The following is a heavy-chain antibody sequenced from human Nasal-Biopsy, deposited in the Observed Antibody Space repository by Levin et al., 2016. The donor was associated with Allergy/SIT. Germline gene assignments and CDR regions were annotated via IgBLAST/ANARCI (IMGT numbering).Heavy chain of an antibody. Sequence: GGSLRLSCAASGFTFSTYGMHWVRQAPGKGLEWVTFIRYDGSNENHADSVKGRFTGSRDNSKNTLYLQMNSLRPEDTAMYFCAKGMATYSGYDPLDSWGQGTLVTVSS. D-gene: IGHD5-12*01. V-gene: IGHV3-30*02. J-gene: IGHJ4*02. CDR3: AKGMATYSGYDPLDS. CDR2: IRYDGSNE. CDR1: GFTFSTYG.